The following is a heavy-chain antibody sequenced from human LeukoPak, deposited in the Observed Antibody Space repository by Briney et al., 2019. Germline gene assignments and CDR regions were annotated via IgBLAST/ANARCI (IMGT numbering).Heavy chain of an antibody. V-gene: IGHV3-30*03. J-gene: IGHJ4*02. CDR2: ISYDGSNK. CDR3: TGLNLGSWYRD. D-gene: IGHD2-15*01. Sequence: GGSLGLSCAASGFTFSSYGMHWVRQAPGKGLEWVAVISYDGSNKYYADSVKGRFTISRDNSKNTLYLQMNSLRAEDTAVYYCTGLNLGSWYRDWGQGTLVTVSS. CDR1: GFTFSSYG.